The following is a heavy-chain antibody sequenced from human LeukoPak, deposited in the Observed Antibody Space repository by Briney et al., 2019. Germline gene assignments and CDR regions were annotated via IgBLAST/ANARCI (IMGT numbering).Heavy chain of an antibody. V-gene: IGHV3-53*01. Sequence: PGGSLRLSCAASGFTFSSYAMSWVRQAPGKGLEWVSVIYSDDTTYYADSVKGRFTISRDNSKNTLYFQMNNLRAEDTAVYYCASRPRGAAALDYWGQGTLVTVSS. CDR1: GFTFSSYA. J-gene: IGHJ4*02. CDR3: ASRPRGAAALDY. D-gene: IGHD6-13*01. CDR2: IYSDDTT.